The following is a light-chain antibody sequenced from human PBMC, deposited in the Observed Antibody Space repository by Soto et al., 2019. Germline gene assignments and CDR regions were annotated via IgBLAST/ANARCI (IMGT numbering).Light chain of an antibody. Sequence: EIVLTQSPATLSLSPGERATLSCRASQSVSSYLAWYQQKPGQAPTLLLYDASNRATGIPARFSGSGSGTDFTLTISSLEPEDFAVYYCQQRSNWPPWTFGPGTKVEIK. CDR2: DAS. V-gene: IGKV3-11*01. CDR1: QSVSSY. J-gene: IGKJ1*01. CDR3: QQRSNWPPWT.